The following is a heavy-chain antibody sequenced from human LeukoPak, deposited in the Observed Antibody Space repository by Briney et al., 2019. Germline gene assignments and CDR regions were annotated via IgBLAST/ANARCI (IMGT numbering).Heavy chain of an antibody. CDR3: ASLIAAAGTWSFDY. CDR2: IYYSGST. Sequence: SETLSLTCTVSGGSISSYYWSWIRQPPGQGLEWIGYIYYSGSTNYNPSLKSRVTISVDTSKNQFSLKLSSVTAADTAVYYCASLIAAAGTWSFDYWGQGTLVTVSS. V-gene: IGHV4-59*08. J-gene: IGHJ4*02. D-gene: IGHD6-13*01. CDR1: GGSISSYY.